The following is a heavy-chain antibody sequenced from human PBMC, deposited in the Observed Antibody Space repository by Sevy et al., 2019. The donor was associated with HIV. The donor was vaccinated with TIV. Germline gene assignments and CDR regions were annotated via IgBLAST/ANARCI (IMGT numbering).Heavy chain of an antibody. CDR2: IYYSGST. Sequence: SETLSLTCTVSGGSISSSSYYWGWIRQPPGKGLEWIGSIYYSGSTYYNPSLKSRVTISVDTSKNQFSPKLSSVTAADTAVYYCARHEGERFPFDYWGQGTLVTVSS. CDR1: GGSISSSSYY. V-gene: IGHV4-39*01. CDR3: ARHEGERFPFDY. J-gene: IGHJ4*02. D-gene: IGHD1-1*01.